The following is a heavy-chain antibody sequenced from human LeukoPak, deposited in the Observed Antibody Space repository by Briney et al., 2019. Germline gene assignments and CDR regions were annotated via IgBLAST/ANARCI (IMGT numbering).Heavy chain of an antibody. V-gene: IGHV3-66*01. Sequence: GGFLRLSCAASGFTVSSNYMSWVRQAPGKGLEWVSVIYSGGSTYYADSVKGRFTISRDNSKNTLYLQMNSLRAEDTAVYYCARVGVYYYGMDVWGQGTTVTVSS. J-gene: IGHJ6*02. CDR3: ARVGVYYYGMDV. CDR1: GFTVSSNY. CDR2: IYSGGST.